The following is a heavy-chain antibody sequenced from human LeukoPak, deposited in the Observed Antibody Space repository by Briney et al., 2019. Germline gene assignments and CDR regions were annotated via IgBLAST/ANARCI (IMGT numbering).Heavy chain of an antibody. CDR3: TRDDRTIAAAGTPDY. CDR2: INPNSGGT. V-gene: IGHV1-2*06. D-gene: IGHD6-13*01. CDR1: GYTFTGYY. J-gene: IGHJ4*02. Sequence: ASVKVSCKASGYTFTGYYMHWVRQAPGQGLEWMGRINPNSGGTNYAQKFQGRVTMTRDTSISTAYMELSRLRSDDTAVYYCTRDDRTIAAAGTPDYWGQGTLVTVSS.